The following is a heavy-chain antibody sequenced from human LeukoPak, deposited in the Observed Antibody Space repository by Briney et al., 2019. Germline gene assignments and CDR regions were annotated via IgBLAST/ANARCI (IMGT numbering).Heavy chain of an antibody. J-gene: IGHJ2*01. CDR1: GGTFSSYA. V-gene: IGHV1-69*04. CDR3: ARDFRGIYWYFDL. CDR2: IIPILGIA. Sequence: SVKVSCKASGGTFSSYAISWVRQAPGQGLEWMGRIIPILGIANYAQKFQGRVTITADKSTSTAYMELSSLRSEDTAVYYCARDFRGIYWYFDLWGRGTLVSVSS. D-gene: IGHD3-16*01.